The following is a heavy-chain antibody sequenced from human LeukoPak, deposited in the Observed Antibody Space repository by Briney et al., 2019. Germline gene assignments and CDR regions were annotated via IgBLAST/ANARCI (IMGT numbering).Heavy chain of an antibody. Sequence: GGSLTLSCSPSGFTFSSYPMSGVRHPPGKGLEWVSAISGSGGSTYYADTVKGRSTISRDNSKTTLCLKMNCLRAEDTAVYYCAKVGSIVGATRPSGVNDAFDIWGQGTMVTVSS. CDR1: GFTFSSYP. J-gene: IGHJ3*02. D-gene: IGHD1-26*01. CDR3: AKVGSIVGATRPSGVNDAFDI. V-gene: IGHV3-23*01. CDR2: ISGSGGST.